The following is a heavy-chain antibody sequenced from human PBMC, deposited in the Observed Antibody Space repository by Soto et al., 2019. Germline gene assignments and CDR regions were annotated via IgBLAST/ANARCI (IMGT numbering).Heavy chain of an antibody. CDR2: IYPGDSDT. D-gene: IGHD3-22*01. CDR1: GYNFNRYW. Sequence: PGESLKISCKGSGYNFNRYWIGWVRQMPGKGLEWMGVIYPGDSDTRYSPSLQGQVTISADKSSSAAYLQWSSLKASDTAMYYCARPFRGYYDSSGQYYFDYWGQGTLVTISS. CDR3: ARPFRGYYDSSGQYYFDY. J-gene: IGHJ4*02. V-gene: IGHV5-51*01.